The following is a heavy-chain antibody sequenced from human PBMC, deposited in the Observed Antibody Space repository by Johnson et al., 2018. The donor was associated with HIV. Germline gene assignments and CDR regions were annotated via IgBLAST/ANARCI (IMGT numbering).Heavy chain of an antibody. CDR2: ISYDGSNK. J-gene: IGHJ3*02. Sequence: QVQLVESGGGLVQPGGSLRLSCAASGFTFSSYAMSWVRQAPGKGLEWVAVISYDGSNKYYADPVRGRFTISRENAKNSLYLQMNSLRAEDTALYYCARDGPRGSYGAFDIWGQGTMVTVAS. D-gene: IGHD1-26*01. V-gene: IGHV3-30-3*01. CDR3: ARDGPRGSYGAFDI. CDR1: GFTFSSYA.